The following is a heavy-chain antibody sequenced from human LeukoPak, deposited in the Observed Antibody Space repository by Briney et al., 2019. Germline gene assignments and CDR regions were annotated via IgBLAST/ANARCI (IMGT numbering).Heavy chain of an antibody. CDR3: ARGYTSSWYTLDY. CDR2: ISYDGSNK. V-gene: IGHV3-30*19. J-gene: IGHJ4*02. Sequence: GRSLRLSCAASGFTFSSYGMHWVRQAPGKGLEWVAVISYDGSNKYYADSVKGRFTISRDNSKNTLYLQMNSLRAEDTTVYYCARGYTSSWYTLDYWGQGTLVTVSS. D-gene: IGHD6-13*01. CDR1: GFTFSSYG.